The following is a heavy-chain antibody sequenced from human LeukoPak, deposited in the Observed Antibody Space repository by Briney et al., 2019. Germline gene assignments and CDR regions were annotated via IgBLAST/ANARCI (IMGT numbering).Heavy chain of an antibody. CDR1: VYRFTSYS. D-gene: IGHD6-19*01. CDR3: ARQLKQWQRGDWFDP. V-gene: IGHV5-51*01. Sequence: GEPLNISCKGSVYRFTSYSIGWVREMPEKGREGMGIIYPADSDTRYSPSFQGHVTISANKSISTAYVHWSSLKAADTAVYYCARQLKQWQRGDWFDPWGQGTLVTVSS. J-gene: IGHJ5*02. CDR2: IYPADSDT.